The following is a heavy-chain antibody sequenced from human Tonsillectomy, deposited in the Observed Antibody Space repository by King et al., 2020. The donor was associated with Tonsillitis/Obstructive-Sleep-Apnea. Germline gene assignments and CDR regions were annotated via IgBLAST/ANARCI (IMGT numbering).Heavy chain of an antibody. J-gene: IGHJ6*03. V-gene: IGHV3-13*04. CDR2: INTTDDT. CDR1: GFTFSSYD. CDR3: TSGRPALVRGAPYYYYYMDV. D-gene: IGHD3-10*01. Sequence: VQLVESGGGLVQPGGSLRLSCAASGFTFSSYDMHWVRQATGKGLEWVSTINTTDDTFYPGSVKGRFTISREDAKNSLYLQMNSLRAGDTAVYYCTSGRPALVRGAPYYYYYMDVWGKGTTVTVSS.